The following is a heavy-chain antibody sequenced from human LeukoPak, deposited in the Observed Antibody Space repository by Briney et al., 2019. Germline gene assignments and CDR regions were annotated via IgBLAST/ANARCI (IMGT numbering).Heavy chain of an antibody. V-gene: IGHV3-66*01. J-gene: IGHJ4*02. CDR3: ARDPAGAVDY. CDR2: IYSGGST. CDR1: GFTVSSNY. D-gene: IGHD1-26*01. Sequence: PGGTLRLSCAASGFTVSSNYMSWVRQAPGKGLEWVSVIYSGGSTYYADSVRGEFTISRDNSKNTLCLQMNSLRAEDTAVYYCARDPAGAVDYWGQGTLVTVSS.